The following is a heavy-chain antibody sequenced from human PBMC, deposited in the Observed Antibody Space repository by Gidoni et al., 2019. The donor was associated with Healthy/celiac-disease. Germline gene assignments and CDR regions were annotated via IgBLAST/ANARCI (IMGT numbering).Heavy chain of an antibody. Sequence: EVQLVESGGGLVQPGGSLRLSCAASGFTFSSYWRSWVRQAPGKGLEWVANIKQDGSEKYYVDSVKGRFTISRDNAKNSLYLQMNSLRAEDTAVYYCATLRYSSSWYYYYYGMDVWGQGTTVTVSS. CDR2: IKQDGSEK. V-gene: IGHV3-7*01. D-gene: IGHD6-13*01. J-gene: IGHJ6*02. CDR3: ATLRYSSSWYYYYYGMDV. CDR1: GFTFSSYW.